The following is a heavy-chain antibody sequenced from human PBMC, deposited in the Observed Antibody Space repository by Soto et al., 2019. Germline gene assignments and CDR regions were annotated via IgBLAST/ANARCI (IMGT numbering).Heavy chain of an antibody. CDR3: ARRTLGSAIGIGDY. V-gene: IGHV1-18*01. CDR1: GYIFSSYG. J-gene: IGHJ4*02. Sequence: QIQLVQSGVEVKKPGASAMVSCRASGYIFSSYGISWVRQAPGQGLEWMGWVTADNGDTKYAQNLEGRVSMTTDTSTNTAYMVLRSLRSDDTALYYCARRTLGSAIGIGDYWGQGTLVTVSS. CDR2: VTADNGDT. D-gene: IGHD7-27*01.